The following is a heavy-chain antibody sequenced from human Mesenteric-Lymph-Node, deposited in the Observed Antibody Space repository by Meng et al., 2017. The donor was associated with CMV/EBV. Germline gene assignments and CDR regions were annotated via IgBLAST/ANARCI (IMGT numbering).Heavy chain of an antibody. Sequence: GGSLRLSCVASGFTFSFHWMNWVRQAPGKGLVWVSRISSDGISTSYADSVQGRFTISRDNAKNTLYLQMNSLRAEDTAVYYCARDPKSSTTYDPYFAYWGHGTLVTVSS. D-gene: IGHD2-2*01. J-gene: IGHJ4*01. CDR2: ISSDGIST. CDR1: GFTFSFHW. V-gene: IGHV3-74*01. CDR3: ARDPKSSTTYDPYFAY.